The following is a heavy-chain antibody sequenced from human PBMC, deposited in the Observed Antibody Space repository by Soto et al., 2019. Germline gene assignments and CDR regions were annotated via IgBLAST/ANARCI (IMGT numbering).Heavy chain of an antibody. V-gene: IGHV4-61*01. D-gene: IGHD2-2*01. J-gene: IGHJ6*02. Sequence: SETLSLTCTVSGGFFNSDTHSWSWIRQTPGKRLEWIGFIYSGGSTKNPSLRSRVTMSVDTSKNQFSLKLRSVIVADTAVYHCARFVRSCSATTCSTRADVWGQGITVTVSS. CDR1: GGFFNSDTHS. CDR2: IYSGGST. CDR3: ARFVRSCSATTCSTRADV.